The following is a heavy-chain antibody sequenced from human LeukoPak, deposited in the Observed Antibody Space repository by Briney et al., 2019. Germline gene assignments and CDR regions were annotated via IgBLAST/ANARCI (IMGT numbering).Heavy chain of an antibody. CDR1: GFTFSSYA. J-gene: IGHJ3*01. CDR3: ARDLQTGLAFDA. D-gene: IGHD7-27*01. Sequence: GGSLRLSCAASGFTFSSYAMSWVRQAPGKGLEWVSAISGSGGSTYYADSVKGRFTISRDNAANSLFLQMNSLRVEDTAVYYCARDLQTGLAFDAWGQGTVVTVSS. CDR2: ISGSGGST. V-gene: IGHV3-23*01.